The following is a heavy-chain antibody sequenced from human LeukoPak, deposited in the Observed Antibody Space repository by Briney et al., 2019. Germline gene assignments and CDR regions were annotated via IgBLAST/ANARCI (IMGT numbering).Heavy chain of an antibody. V-gene: IGHV1-69*05. CDR1: GGTFSSYA. J-gene: IGHJ4*02. CDR2: IIPIFGTA. CDR3: ARGASITRNFDY. Sequence: GASVKVSCKASGGTFSSYAISWVRQAPGQGLEWMGGIIPIFGTANYAQKFQGRVTITTDESMSTAYMELSSLRSEDTAVYYCARGASITRNFDYWAQGTLVTVSS. D-gene: IGHD1-14*01.